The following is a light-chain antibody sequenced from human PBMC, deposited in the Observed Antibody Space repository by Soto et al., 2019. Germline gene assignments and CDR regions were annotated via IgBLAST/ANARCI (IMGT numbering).Light chain of an antibody. Sequence: EIVLTQSPGTLSLSPGERPTPSCRASQSVSSSYLAWYQQKPGQAPRLLIYGASTRATDIPARFSGSGSGTEFTLTISSLQSEDFALYYCQQYNNWPLTFGGGTKVDIK. V-gene: IGKV3-15*01. J-gene: IGKJ4*01. CDR2: GAS. CDR3: QQYNNWPLT. CDR1: QSVSSSY.